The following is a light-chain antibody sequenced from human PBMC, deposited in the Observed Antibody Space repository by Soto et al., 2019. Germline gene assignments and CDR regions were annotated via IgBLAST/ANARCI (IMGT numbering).Light chain of an antibody. Sequence: DTVMTQSPDSLAVSLGARATINCKSSQSVLYSSSNKDYLAWYQQKPGQPPKLLIYWASTRVSGVPDRFSGSGSGTDFTLTITTLQAEDVAVYYCQQYFSTPPTFGQGTKLEIK. CDR2: WAS. V-gene: IGKV4-1*01. CDR1: QSVLYSSSNKDY. CDR3: QQYFSTPPT. J-gene: IGKJ2*01.